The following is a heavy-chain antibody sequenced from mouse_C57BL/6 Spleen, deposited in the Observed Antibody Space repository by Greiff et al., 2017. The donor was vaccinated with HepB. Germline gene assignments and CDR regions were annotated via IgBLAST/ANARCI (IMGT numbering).Heavy chain of an antibody. J-gene: IGHJ2*01. CDR2: IDPEDGET. CDR3: AGVSSYNYFDY. V-gene: IGHV14-2*01. D-gene: IGHD1-1*01. Sequence: EVMLVESGAELVKPGASVKLSCTASGFNIKDYYMHWVKQRTEQGLEWIGRIDPEDGETKYAPKFQGKATITADTSSNNAYLQLSSLTSEDTAVYYCAGVSSYNYFDYWGQGTTLTVSS. CDR1: GFNIKDYY.